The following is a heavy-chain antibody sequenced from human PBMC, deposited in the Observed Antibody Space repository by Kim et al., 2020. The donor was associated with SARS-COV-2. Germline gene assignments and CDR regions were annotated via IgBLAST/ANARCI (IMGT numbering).Heavy chain of an antibody. CDR2: YI. D-gene: IGHD5-12*01. CDR3: ARAPGYYFDY. Sequence: YIYYADSVKSRCTISRDNAKNSLYLQMNSLRAEDTAVYYCARAPGYYFDYWGQGTLVTVSS. J-gene: IGHJ4*02. V-gene: IGHV3-21*01.